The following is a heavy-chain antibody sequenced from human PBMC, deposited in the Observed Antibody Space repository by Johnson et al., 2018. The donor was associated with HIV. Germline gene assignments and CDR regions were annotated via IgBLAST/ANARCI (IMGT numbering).Heavy chain of an antibody. J-gene: IGHJ3*02. CDR3: AREGFSGTYFSAFDI. Sequence: QVQLVESRGGLVKPGGSLRLSCAASGFTFSDYYMNWIRQAPGKGLEWVSYISSSGNTIYYADSVKGRFTIYRDNTKNSLYLPVHSFRVEDTAVYYCAREGFSGTYFSAFDIWGRGTTVTVFS. D-gene: IGHD1-1*01. CDR2: ISSSGNTI. CDR1: GFTFSDYY. V-gene: IGHV3-11*04.